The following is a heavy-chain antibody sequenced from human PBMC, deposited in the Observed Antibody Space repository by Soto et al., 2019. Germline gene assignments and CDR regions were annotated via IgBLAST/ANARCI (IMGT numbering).Heavy chain of an antibody. CDR2: IWYDGINK. J-gene: IGHJ4*02. CDR1: GFTFISYG. Sequence: GGSLRLSCAASGFTFISYGMDWVRQAPGKGLEWVAVIWYDGINKYYADSAKGRFTISRDNSKNTPYLQMNSLRAEDTAVYYCARDRYYDSSGTPSRYFDYWGQGTLVTVSS. V-gene: IGHV3-33*01. D-gene: IGHD3-22*01. CDR3: ARDRYYDSSGTPSRYFDY.